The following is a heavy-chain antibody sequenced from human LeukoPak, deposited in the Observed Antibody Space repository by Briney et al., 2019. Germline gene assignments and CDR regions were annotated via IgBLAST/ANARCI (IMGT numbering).Heavy chain of an antibody. CDR3: AKDQSQ. CDR1: GFTFSDYY. CDR2: ISIDGNNK. V-gene: IGHV3-30*18. Sequence: GGSLRLSCAASGFTFSDYYMDWVRQAPGKGLEWVAVISIDGNNKYYGDSVKGRFTISRDNSKNTLYLQINSLRPEDTAVYYCAKDQSQWGQGTLVIVSS. J-gene: IGHJ4*02.